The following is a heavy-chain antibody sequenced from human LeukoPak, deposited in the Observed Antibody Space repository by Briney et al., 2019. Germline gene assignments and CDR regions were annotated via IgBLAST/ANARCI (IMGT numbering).Heavy chain of an antibody. D-gene: IGHD3-3*01. V-gene: IGHV1-69*13. CDR3: ARNQAVNYDFWRWFGP. Sequence: GASVKVSCKASGGTFSSSAISWVRQAPGHGLEWMGGIIPIFGTANYAQKFQGRVTITADASTSTAYMELSSLRSEDTAVYYCARNQAVNYDFWRWFGPWGQGTLVTVSS. CDR1: GGTFSSSA. CDR2: IIPIFGTA. J-gene: IGHJ5*02.